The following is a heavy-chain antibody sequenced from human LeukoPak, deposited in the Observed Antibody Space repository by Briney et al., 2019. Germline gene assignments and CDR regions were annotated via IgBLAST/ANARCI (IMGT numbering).Heavy chain of an antibody. CDR1: GGSISSSSYY. V-gene: IGHV3-23*01. CDR2: ISGSGGST. CDR3: ARSDIVATNFDY. J-gene: IGHJ4*02. Sequence: PSETLSLTCTVSGGSISSSSYYWGWIRQPPGKGLEWVSAISGSGGSTYYADSVKGRFTISRDNSKNTLYLQMNSLRAEDTAVYYCARSDIVATNFDYWGQGTLVTVSS. D-gene: IGHD5-12*01.